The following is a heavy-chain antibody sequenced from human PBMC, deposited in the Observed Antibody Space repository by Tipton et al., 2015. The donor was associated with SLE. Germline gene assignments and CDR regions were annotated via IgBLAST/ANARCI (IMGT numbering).Heavy chain of an antibody. D-gene: IGHD3-10*01. CDR1: GGSFSGYY. J-gene: IGHJ3*02. CDR2: INHSGST. V-gene: IGHV4-34*09. Sequence: TLSLTCAVYGGSFSGYYWSWIRQPPGKGLEWIGEINHSGSTYYNPSLKSRVTISVDTSKNQFSLKLSSVTAADTAVYYCAKGRFRGFPDAFDIWGQGTMVTVSS. CDR3: AKGRFRGFPDAFDI.